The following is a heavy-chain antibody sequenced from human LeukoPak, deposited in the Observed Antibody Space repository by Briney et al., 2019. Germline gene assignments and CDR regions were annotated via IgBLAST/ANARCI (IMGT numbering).Heavy chain of an antibody. CDR2: INHSGST. J-gene: IGHJ3*02. D-gene: IGHD3-22*01. CDR1: GGSFSGYY. V-gene: IGHV4-34*01. CDR3: ARAGHYYDSSGAPTDAFDI. Sequence: SETLSLTCAVYGGSFSGYYWSWIRQPPGKGLEWIGEINHSGSTNYNPSLKSRVTISVDRSKNQFSLKLSSVTAADTAVYYCARAGHYYDSSGAPTDAFDIWGQGTMVTVSS.